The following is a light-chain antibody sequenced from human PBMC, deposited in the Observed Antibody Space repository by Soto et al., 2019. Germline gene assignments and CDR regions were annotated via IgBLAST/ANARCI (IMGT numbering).Light chain of an antibody. J-gene: IGLJ3*02. CDR1: SSDIGNYNY. CDR2: EVS. Sequence: QPASVSGSPGQSIAISCTGTSSDIGNYNYVSWYQQHPGKAPKLIIYEVSNRPSGVSNRFSGSKSGNTASLTISGLQADDEADYYCGSFTNSLTLVFGGGTKLTVL. V-gene: IGLV2-14*01. CDR3: GSFTNSLTLV.